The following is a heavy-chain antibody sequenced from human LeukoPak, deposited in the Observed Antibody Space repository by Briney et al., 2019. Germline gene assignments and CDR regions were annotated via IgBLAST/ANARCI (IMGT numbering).Heavy chain of an antibody. Sequence: PSETLSLTCTVSGGSISTYSWTWARQSPGKGLEWIGSVVTTTTKYSPALRSRVATSVDTSKNQFSLRLESVTTADTAVYYCARDTTVASGMQFWGQGALVTVSS. CDR2: VVTTTT. J-gene: IGHJ4*02. V-gene: IGHV4-4*07. CDR1: GGSISTYS. D-gene: IGHD6-19*01. CDR3: ARDTTVASGMQF.